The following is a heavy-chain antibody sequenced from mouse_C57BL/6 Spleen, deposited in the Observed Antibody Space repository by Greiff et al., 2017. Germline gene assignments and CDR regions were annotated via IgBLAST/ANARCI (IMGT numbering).Heavy chain of an antibody. V-gene: IGHV1-52*01. CDR2: IDPSDSET. D-gene: IGHD2-3*01. Sequence: VQLQQPGAELVRPGSSVKLSCKASGYTFTSYWMHWVKQRPIQGLEWIGNIDPSDSETHYNQKFKDKATLTVDKSSSTAYIQLSSLTSEDSAVYYCARSEDGYCFDYGGQGTTLTVSS. CDR3: ARSEDGYCFDY. J-gene: IGHJ2*01. CDR1: GYTFTSYW.